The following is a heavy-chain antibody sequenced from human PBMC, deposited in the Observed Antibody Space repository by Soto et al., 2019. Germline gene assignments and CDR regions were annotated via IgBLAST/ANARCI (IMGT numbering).Heavy chain of an antibody. Sequence: QVQLQESGPGLVKPSQTLSLTCTVSGGSISSGGYYWSWIRQHPGKGLEWIGYIYYSGSTYYNPSLKSRVTISVDTSKNQFSLKLSSVTAADTAVHYCARLITVTTSPWHFDYWGQGTLVTVSS. D-gene: IGHD4-17*01. CDR1: GGSISSGGYY. CDR2: IYYSGST. V-gene: IGHV4-31*03. CDR3: ARLITVTTSPWHFDY. J-gene: IGHJ4*02.